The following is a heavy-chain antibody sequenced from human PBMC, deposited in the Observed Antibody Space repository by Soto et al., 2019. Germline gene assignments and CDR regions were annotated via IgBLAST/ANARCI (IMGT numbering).Heavy chain of an antibody. CDR3: GRGITMIVVVIRN. D-gene: IGHD3-22*01. CDR2: ISYDGSNK. Sequence: PGGSLRLSCAASGFTFSSYAMHWVRQAPGKGLEWVAVISYDGSNKYYADSVKGRFTISRDNSKNTLYLQMNSLRAEDTAVYYCGRGITMIVVVIRNWGQGTMVTVSS. V-gene: IGHV3-30-3*01. J-gene: IGHJ3*01. CDR1: GFTFSSYA.